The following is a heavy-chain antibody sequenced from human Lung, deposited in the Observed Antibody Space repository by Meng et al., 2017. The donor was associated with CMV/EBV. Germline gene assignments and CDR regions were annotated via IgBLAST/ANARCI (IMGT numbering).Heavy chain of an antibody. V-gene: IGHV4-4*02. Sequence: QVELPASGPGLLKPSGTLSLTCGVSGASISSNIRSTWVRQPPGKGLEWIGDIDDSGSTNYNPSLNSRISISLDKSKNHFSLKVNSVTAADTAVYYCARGKQDAWELLAYWGQGALVTVSS. CDR2: IDDSGST. CDR3: ARGKQDAWELLAY. D-gene: IGHD1-26*01. CDR1: GASISSNIR. J-gene: IGHJ4*02.